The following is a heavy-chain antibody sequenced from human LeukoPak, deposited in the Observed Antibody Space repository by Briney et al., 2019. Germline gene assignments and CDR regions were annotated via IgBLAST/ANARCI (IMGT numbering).Heavy chain of an antibody. D-gene: IGHD3-10*01. J-gene: IGHJ4*02. CDR2: ISGSGGST. CDR3: ARDQQGGSYYGSGSYYMGPFDY. CDR1: GFTFSSYA. V-gene: IGHV3-23*01. Sequence: PGGSLRLSCAASGFTFSSYAMSWVRQAPGKGLEWVSAISGSGGSTYYADSVKGRFTISRDNSKNTLYLQMNSLRAEDTAVYYCARDQQGGSYYGSGSYYMGPFDYWGQGTLVTVSS.